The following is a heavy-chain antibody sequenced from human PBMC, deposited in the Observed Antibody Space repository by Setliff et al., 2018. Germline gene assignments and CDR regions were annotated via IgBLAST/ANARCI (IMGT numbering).Heavy chain of an antibody. V-gene: IGHV1-24*01. Sequence: ASVKVSCKLSGKTLTELSIHWVRQAPGKGLEWMGGFDPDDGETVYAQKFQGRVTMTEDTSTNTAYMELSSLRSEVTAVYYCATCVGTSWYDYNFYMDVWGIGTTVTV. CDR2: FDPDDGET. D-gene: IGHD1-26*01. CDR1: GKTLTELS. CDR3: ATCVGTSWYDYNFYMDV. J-gene: IGHJ6*03.